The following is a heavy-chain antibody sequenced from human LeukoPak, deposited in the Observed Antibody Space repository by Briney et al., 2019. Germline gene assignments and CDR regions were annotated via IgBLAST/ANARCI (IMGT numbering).Heavy chain of an antibody. Sequence: ASVKVSCKVSGYTLPELSMPWVRQAPGKGLEWTGGFDPEDGETIYAQKSQGRVTMTEDTSTDTAYMVLSSLRSEATAVYYYATGTTVYSSGPEYWGEGTLVTVSS. D-gene: IGHD6-19*01. CDR1: GYTLPELS. CDR2: FDPEDGET. J-gene: IGHJ4*02. V-gene: IGHV1-24*01. CDR3: ATGTTVYSSGPEY.